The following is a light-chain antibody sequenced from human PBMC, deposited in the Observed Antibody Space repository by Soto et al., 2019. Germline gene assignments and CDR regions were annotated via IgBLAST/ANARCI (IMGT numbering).Light chain of an antibody. J-gene: IGLJ1*01. V-gene: IGLV2-14*01. CDR2: DVS. CDR3: NSYTSRSTHV. CDR1: ISDIGGYNY. Sequence: QSALTQPTSVSGSPGQSITISCTGTISDIGGYNYVSWYQQHPGKAPKLMIYDVSKRPSGVSDRFSGSKSGNTASLTISGLQAEDEADYYCNSYTSRSTHVFGTGTKLTVL.